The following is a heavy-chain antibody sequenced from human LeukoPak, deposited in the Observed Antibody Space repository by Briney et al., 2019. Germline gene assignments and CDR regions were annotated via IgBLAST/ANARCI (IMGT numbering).Heavy chain of an antibody. Sequence: GGSLRLSCAASGFTFSSYSMNWVRQAPGKGLEWVANMNEDGSERDYVDSVKGRFTISRDNARKSLYLQMSSLRAEDTAVYYCATYSHWVAGDVWGQGTTVTVSS. V-gene: IGHV3-7*01. CDR1: GFTFSSYS. CDR3: ATYSHWVAGDV. J-gene: IGHJ6*02. CDR2: MNEDGSER. D-gene: IGHD3-16*01.